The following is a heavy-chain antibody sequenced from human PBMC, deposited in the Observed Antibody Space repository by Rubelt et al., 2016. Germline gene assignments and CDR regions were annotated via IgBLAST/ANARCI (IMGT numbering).Heavy chain of an antibody. Sequence: RGGLEWVSAISGSGGSTYYADSVKGRFTISRDNSKNTLYLQMNSLRAEDTAVYYCARVFRVAGHYGMDVWGQGTTVTVSS. CDR3: ARVFRVAGHYGMDV. J-gene: IGHJ6*02. D-gene: IGHD6-19*01. CDR2: ISGSGGST. V-gene: IGHV3-23*01.